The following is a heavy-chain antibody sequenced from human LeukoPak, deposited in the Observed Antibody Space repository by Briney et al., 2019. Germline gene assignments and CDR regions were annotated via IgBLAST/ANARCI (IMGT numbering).Heavy chain of an antibody. CDR1: GFTFSSFA. CDR2: MSSGGVSL. V-gene: IGHV3-30-3*01. J-gene: IGHJ4*02. CDR3: ARDVAPKGFDY. D-gene: IGHD2-21*01. Sequence: PGGSLRLSCVVSGFTFSSFAMHWVRQAPGKGLEWVAVMSSGGVSLQYADSVKGRFTISRDNSRDTLYLQMNSLKIEDTAVYYCARDVAPKGFDYWGQGTLVTVSS.